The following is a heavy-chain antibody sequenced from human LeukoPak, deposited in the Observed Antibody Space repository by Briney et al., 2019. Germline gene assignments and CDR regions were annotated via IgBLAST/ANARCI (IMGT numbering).Heavy chain of an antibody. CDR2: ISSSSSYI. CDR1: GFTFSSYS. V-gene: IGHV3-21*01. CDR3: ARDLDGWEPPTGPSDAFDI. D-gene: IGHD1-26*01. Sequence: GGSLRLSCAASGFTFSSYSMNWVRQAPGKGLEWVSSISSSSSYIYYADSVKGRFTISRDNAKNSLYLQMNSLRAEDTAVYYCARDLDGWEPPTGPSDAFDIWGQGTMVTVSS. J-gene: IGHJ3*02.